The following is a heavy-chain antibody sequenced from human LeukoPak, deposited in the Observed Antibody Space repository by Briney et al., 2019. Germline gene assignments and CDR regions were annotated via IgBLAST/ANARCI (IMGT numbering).Heavy chain of an antibody. V-gene: IGHV4-59*11. CDR1: GGSISSHY. CDR3: ARDSPFEWDVFGDSFDI. Sequence: SETLSLTCTVSGGSISSHYWSWIRQSPRKGLEWIGFMHYRGNTNSNPSLRSRVTISMDTSKNQFSLKMSSVTAADTAVYYCARDSPFEWDVFGDSFDIWGQGTVVTVSS. J-gene: IGHJ3*02. CDR2: MHYRGNT. D-gene: IGHD1-26*01.